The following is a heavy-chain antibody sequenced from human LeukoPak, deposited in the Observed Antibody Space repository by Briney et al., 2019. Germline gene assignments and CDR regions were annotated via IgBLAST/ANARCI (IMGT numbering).Heavy chain of an antibody. J-gene: IGHJ3*02. D-gene: IGHD3-10*01. CDR3: ARVYFDAFDM. Sequence: ASVKVSCKASGYTFINYYIHWVRQAPGQGHEWMGIINPSGGSTSYAQKFQGRVTMTRDTSTSTVYMELSSLRSEDTAVYYCARVYFDAFDMWGQGTMVTVSS. V-gene: IGHV1-46*01. CDR1: GYTFINYY. CDR2: INPSGGST.